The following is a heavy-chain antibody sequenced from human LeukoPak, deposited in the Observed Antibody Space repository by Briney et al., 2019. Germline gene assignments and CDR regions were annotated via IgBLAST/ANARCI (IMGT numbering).Heavy chain of an antibody. CDR1: GFTFSSYA. CDR2: ISGSGGST. J-gene: IGHJ6*02. V-gene: IGHV3-23*01. Sequence: GGSLRLSCAASGFTFSSYAMSWVRQAPGKGLEWVSAISGSGGSTYYADSVKGRFTISRDNSKNTLYLQMNSLRAEDTAVYYCAKVSNPRPFYYHYYGMDVWGQGTTVTVSS. CDR3: AKVSNPRPFYYHYYGMDV.